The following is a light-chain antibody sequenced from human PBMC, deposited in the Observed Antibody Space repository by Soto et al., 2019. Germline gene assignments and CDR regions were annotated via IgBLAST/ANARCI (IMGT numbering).Light chain of an antibody. CDR1: QSISTY. CDR3: QQTYSIPYT. V-gene: IGKV1-39*01. CDR2: AAS. J-gene: IGKJ2*01. Sequence: DIQMTQSPSSLSASVGDTVTITCRASQSISTYLNWYQQKPGKVPKLLIYAASSLQSGAPSRISGSGYGTDFTLTISGLQPEDVATYYCQQTYSIPYTFGQGTELEIK.